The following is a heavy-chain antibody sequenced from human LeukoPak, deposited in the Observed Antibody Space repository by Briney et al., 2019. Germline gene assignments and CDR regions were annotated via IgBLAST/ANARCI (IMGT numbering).Heavy chain of an antibody. CDR1: GFTFSSYW. J-gene: IGHJ5*02. V-gene: IGHV3-74*01. Sequence: PGGSLRLSCAASGFTFSSYWMHWVRQAPGKGLVWVSRINSDGSSTSYADSVKGRFTISRDNAKNTLYLQMNSLRAEDTAVYYCARGRLAYCGGDCSEGWFDPWGQGTLVTVSS. CDR2: INSDGSST. D-gene: IGHD2-21*02. CDR3: ARGRLAYCGGDCSEGWFDP.